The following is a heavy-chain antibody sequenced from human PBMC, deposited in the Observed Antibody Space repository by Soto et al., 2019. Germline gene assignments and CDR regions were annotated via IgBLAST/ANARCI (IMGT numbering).Heavy chain of an antibody. V-gene: IGHV6-1*01. Sequence: QTLSLTCAISGDSVSGNSAAWNLIRQSPSRGLEWLGRTYYRSKWYNDYAVSVKSRITINPDTSKNQFSLQLNSVTPEDTAVYYCARGDCSGGSCYVFFDYWGQGTLVTVSS. CDR1: GDSVSGNSAA. CDR3: ARGDCSGGSCYVFFDY. J-gene: IGHJ4*02. D-gene: IGHD2-15*01. CDR2: TYYRSKWYN.